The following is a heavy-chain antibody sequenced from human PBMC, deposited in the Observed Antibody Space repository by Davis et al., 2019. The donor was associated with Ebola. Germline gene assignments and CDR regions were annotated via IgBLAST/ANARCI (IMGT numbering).Heavy chain of an antibody. D-gene: IGHD2-8*02. CDR3: ASRVEEYCTGGVCYTDY. J-gene: IGHJ4*02. CDR2: MNPNSGNT. V-gene: IGHV1-8*02. Sequence: AASVKVSCKASGYTFTTYVMFWVRQAPGQRLEWMGWMNPNSGNTGYAQKFQGRVTMTRNTSISTAYMELSSLRSEDTAVYYCASRVEEYCTGGVCYTDYWGQGTLVTVSS. CDR1: GYTFTTYV.